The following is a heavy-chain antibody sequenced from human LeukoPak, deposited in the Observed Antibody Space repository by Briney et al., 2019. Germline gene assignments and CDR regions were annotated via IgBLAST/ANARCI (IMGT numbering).Heavy chain of an antibody. CDR2: IYPGDSDT. Sequence: KPGESLKISCKGSGYSSTSYWIGWVRQMPGKGLEWMGIIYPGDSDTRYSPSFQGQVTISAVKSINTAYLQWSSLKASDTAIYYCARKTTVVAFDIWGQGTMVTVSS. D-gene: IGHD4-17*01. V-gene: IGHV5-51*01. CDR3: ARKTTVVAFDI. CDR1: GYSSTSYW. J-gene: IGHJ3*02.